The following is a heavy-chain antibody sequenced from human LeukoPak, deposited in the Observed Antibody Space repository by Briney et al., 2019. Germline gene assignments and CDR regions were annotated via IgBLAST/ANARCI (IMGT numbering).Heavy chain of an antibody. D-gene: IGHD1-26*01. CDR1: GFTFSSYG. CDR2: IWYDGSNK. J-gene: IGHJ4*02. CDR3: ARDISPLSYSGSLFDY. V-gene: IGHV3-33*01. Sequence: PGRSLRLSCAASGFTFSSYGMHWVRQAPGKGLEWVAVIWYDGSNKYYADSVKGRFTISRDNSKNTLYLQMNSLRAEDTALYYCARDISPLSYSGSLFDYWGQGTLVTVSS.